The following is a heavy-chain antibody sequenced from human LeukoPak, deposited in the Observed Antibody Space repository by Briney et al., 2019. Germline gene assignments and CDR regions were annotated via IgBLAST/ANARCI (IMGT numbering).Heavy chain of an antibody. CDR1: GGSLSRYS. CDR3: ARVVGKYSSSWYY. Sequence: PSETLSLTCAVYGGSLSRYSWSWIRQPPGEGLEWIGEINHGGSTNYNPSLKGRVTISVDTSKNQFSLKLNSVTAADTAVYYCARVVGKYSSSWYYWGQGTLVTVSS. V-gene: IGHV4-34*01. J-gene: IGHJ4*02. D-gene: IGHD6-13*01. CDR2: INHGGST.